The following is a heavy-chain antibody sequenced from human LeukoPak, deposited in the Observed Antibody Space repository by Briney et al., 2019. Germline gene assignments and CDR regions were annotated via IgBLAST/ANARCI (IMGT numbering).Heavy chain of an antibody. Sequence: ASVKVSCKASGYIFTAYYMHWVRQAPGQGLEWMGWINPNTGDTNYAQSLQGRVSMTRDTSVTAAYMELSSLTSDDTAVYYCASYPRYSSTPPFDYWGQGTLVIVSS. CDR3: ASYPRYSSTPPFDY. CDR1: GYIFTAYY. CDR2: INPNTGDT. D-gene: IGHD2-21*01. J-gene: IGHJ4*02. V-gene: IGHV1-2*02.